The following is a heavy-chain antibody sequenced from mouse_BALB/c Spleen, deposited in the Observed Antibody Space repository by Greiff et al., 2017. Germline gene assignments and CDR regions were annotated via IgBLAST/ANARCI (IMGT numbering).Heavy chain of an antibody. D-gene: IGHD1-1*01. CDR1: GYSITSGYY. CDR3: ARGRIYGSSYGWFAY. V-gene: IGHV3-6*02. J-gene: IGHJ3*01. Sequence: EVQLVESGPGLVKPSQSLSLTCSVTGYSITSGYYWNWIRQFPGNKLEWMGYISYDGSNNYNPSLKNRISITRDTSKNQFFLKLNSVTTEDTATYYCARGRIYGSSYGWFAYWGQGTLVTVSA. CDR2: ISYDGSN.